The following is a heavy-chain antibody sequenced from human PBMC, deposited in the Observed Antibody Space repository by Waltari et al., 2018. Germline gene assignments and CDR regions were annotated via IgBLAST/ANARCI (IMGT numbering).Heavy chain of an antibody. D-gene: IGHD1-1*01. Sequence: DVQLVESGGGLVQPGGSLRLSCAASGFSCSNHWMAWVRQAPGKGPEWVANINRGGSGRYYLDSVEGRFVISRDDSKNSLFLQMNSLRPEDTALYYCARHFPDGANDFDYWGQGTLVTVST. V-gene: IGHV3-7*03. CDR3: ARHFPDGANDFDY. CDR1: GFSCSNHW. CDR2: INRGGSGR. J-gene: IGHJ4*02.